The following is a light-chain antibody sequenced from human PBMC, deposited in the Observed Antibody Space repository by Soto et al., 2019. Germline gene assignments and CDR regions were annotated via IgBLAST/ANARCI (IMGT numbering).Light chain of an antibody. CDR1: QRVSSTY. Sequence: EIVLTQSPGTLSLSPGERATLSCRASQRVSSTYLAWYQQKPGQAPRLLIYSASTRATGIPDSFSGSGSGTDFTLTISRLKPEDFAVYYCQQYDRSLYTFGQGTKLEIK. CDR2: SAS. V-gene: IGKV3-20*01. J-gene: IGKJ2*01. CDR3: QQYDRSLYT.